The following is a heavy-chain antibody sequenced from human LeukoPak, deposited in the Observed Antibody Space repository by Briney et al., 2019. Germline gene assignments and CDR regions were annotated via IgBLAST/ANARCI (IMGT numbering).Heavy chain of an antibody. D-gene: IGHD6-19*01. CDR2: VYYSGTA. CDR1: GGSMRSYY. J-gene: IGHJ4*02. V-gene: IGHV4-59*08. Sequence: SETLSLTCAVSGGSMRSYYWSWIRQPPGKGLELIGYVYYSGTANYNPSLESRVTILVDTSKNQFSLNLSSVTAADTAVYYCARTKSGWYYSDYWGQGTLVSVSS. CDR3: ARTKSGWYYSDY.